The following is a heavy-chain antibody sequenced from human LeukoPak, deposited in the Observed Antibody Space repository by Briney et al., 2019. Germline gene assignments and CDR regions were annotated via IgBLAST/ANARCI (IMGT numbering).Heavy chain of an antibody. CDR1: GGSFSGYY. Sequence: PSETLSLTCAVYGGSFSGYYWSWIRQPPGKGLEWIGEINHSGGTNYNPSLKSRVTISVDTSKNQFSLKLSSVTAADTAVYYCAREKSPRVRGASSGYYYMDVWGKGTTVTISS. V-gene: IGHV4-34*01. CDR2: INHSGGT. J-gene: IGHJ6*03. D-gene: IGHD3-10*01. CDR3: AREKSPRVRGASSGYYYMDV.